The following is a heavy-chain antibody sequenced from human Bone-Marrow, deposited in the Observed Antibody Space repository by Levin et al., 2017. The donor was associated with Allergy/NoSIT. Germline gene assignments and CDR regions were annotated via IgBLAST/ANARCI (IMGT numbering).Heavy chain of an antibody. D-gene: IGHD6-19*01. J-gene: IGHJ3*02. CDR3: AGGKQLLDAFDI. CDR2: ISYDGSNK. V-gene: IGHV3-30*04. Sequence: GSLRLSCAASGFTFSSYAMHWVRQAPGKGLEWVAVISYDGSNKYYADSVKGRFTISRDNSKNTLYLQMNSLRAEDTAVYYCAGGKQLLDAFDIWGQGTMVTVSS. CDR1: GFTFSSYA.